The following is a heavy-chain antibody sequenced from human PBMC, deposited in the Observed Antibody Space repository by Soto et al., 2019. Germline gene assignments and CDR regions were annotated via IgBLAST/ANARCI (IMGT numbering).Heavy chain of an antibody. D-gene: IGHD5-18*01. V-gene: IGHV4-34*01. Sequence: QVQLQQWGAGLLKPSETLSLTCAVYGGSFSGYYWSWIRQPPGKGLEWIGEINHSGSTNYNPSLKSRVTISVDTSKNQFSLKLSSVTAADTAVYYCARRRRWISGYSYGLDYWGQGTLVTVSS. J-gene: IGHJ4*02. CDR1: GGSFSGYY. CDR2: INHSGST. CDR3: ARRRRWISGYSYGLDY.